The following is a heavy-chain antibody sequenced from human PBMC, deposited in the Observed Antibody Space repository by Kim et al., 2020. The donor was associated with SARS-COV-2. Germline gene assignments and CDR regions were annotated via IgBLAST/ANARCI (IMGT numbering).Heavy chain of an antibody. CDR1: GFTFDDYA. CDR2: ISWNSGSI. V-gene: IGHV3-9*01. Sequence: GGSLRLSCAASGFTFDDYAMHWVRQAPGKGLEWVSGISWNSGSIGYADSVKGRFTISRDNAKNSLYLQMNSLRAEDTALYYCAKDHYYGSGTPYYYYGMDVWGQGTTVTVSS. D-gene: IGHD3-10*01. CDR3: AKDHYYGSGTPYYYYGMDV. J-gene: IGHJ6*02.